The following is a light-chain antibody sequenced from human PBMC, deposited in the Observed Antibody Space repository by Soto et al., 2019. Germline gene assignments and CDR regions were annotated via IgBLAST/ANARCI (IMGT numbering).Light chain of an antibody. CDR3: QQYATSPFT. V-gene: IGKV3-20*01. CDR2: GAS. CDR1: QSVGSSY. Sequence: EIVLTQSPGTLSLSPGERATLSCRAIQSVGSSYLAWYQQKPGQAPRVLIYGASSRATGIPDRFSGSGSGTDFTLTISRLEPEDFAVYYCQQYATSPFTCGPGTKVDIK. J-gene: IGKJ3*01.